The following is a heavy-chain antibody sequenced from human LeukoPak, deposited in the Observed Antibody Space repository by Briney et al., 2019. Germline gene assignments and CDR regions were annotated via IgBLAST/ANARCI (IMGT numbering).Heavy chain of an antibody. J-gene: IGHJ4*02. D-gene: IGHD3-22*01. CDR2: ISSSSSYI. Sequence: PGGSLRLSCAASGFTFSSYSMNWVRQAPGKGLEWVSSISSSSSYIYYADSVKGRFTISRDNAKNSLYLQMNSLRAEDTAVYYCAKDRDYYDSRNNFDYWGQGTLVTVSS. CDR1: GFTFSSYS. V-gene: IGHV3-21*04. CDR3: AKDRDYYDSRNNFDY.